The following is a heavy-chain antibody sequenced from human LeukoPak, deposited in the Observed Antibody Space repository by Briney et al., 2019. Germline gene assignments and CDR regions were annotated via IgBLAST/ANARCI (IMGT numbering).Heavy chain of an antibody. J-gene: IGHJ6*02. V-gene: IGHV3-30*02. Sequence: GGSLRLSCAASGFTFSSYGMHWVRQAPGKGLEWVAFIRYDGSNKYYADSVKGRFTISRDNSKNTLYLQMTSLRAEDTAVYYCARDRTYSGYDPAPTNGMDVWGQGTTVTVSS. D-gene: IGHD5-12*01. CDR1: GFTFSSYG. CDR3: ARDRTYSGYDPAPTNGMDV. CDR2: IRYDGSNK.